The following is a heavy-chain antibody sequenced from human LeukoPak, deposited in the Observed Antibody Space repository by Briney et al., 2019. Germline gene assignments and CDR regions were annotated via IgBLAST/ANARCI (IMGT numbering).Heavy chain of an antibody. CDR2: INSDGSST. V-gene: IGHV3-74*01. Sequence: GGSLRLSCAASGFTFSSYWMHWVRQAPGKGLVWVSRINSDGSSTTYADSVKGRFTISRDNAKNMLYLQMNSLRAEDTAVYYCVREPQAEYYFDYWGQGTLVTVSS. D-gene: IGHD1-14*01. CDR3: VREPQAEYYFDY. CDR1: GFTFSSYW. J-gene: IGHJ4*02.